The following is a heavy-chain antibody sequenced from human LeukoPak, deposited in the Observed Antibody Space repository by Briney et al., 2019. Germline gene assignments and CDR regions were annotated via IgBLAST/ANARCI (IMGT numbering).Heavy chain of an antibody. CDR1: GFTLSSYS. V-gene: IGHV3-7*02. D-gene: IGHD3-16*01. Sequence: GGSLTLPCVASGFTLSSYSMSWARQAPGKGLEWVANIKQDGSEKYYVDSVKGRFTISRDNAKNSLYLQMNSLRVEDTAVYYCARSGGTSLPHDYWGQGTLVTVSS. CDR3: ARSGGTSLPHDY. CDR2: IKQDGSEK. J-gene: IGHJ4*02.